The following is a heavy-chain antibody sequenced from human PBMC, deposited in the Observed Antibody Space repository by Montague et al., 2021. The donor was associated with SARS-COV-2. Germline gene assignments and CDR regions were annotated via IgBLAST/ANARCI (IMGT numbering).Heavy chain of an antibody. CDR1: SGSFRGYY. CDR3: ARLGAITLVRGITKADFSNYGMDV. V-gene: IGHV4-34*01. D-gene: IGHD3-10*01. Sequence: SETLSLTCAVSSGSFRGYYWSWIRQPPGKGLGWIGEINHSGSTTYNPSLESRVSISVDTSNKQFSLKVTSVTAADTAVYYCARLGAITLVRGITKADFSNYGMDVGGQGTTVTVSS. J-gene: IGHJ6*02. CDR2: INHSGST.